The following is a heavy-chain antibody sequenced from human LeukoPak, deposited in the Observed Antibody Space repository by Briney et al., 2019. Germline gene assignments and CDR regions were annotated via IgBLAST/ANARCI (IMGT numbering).Heavy chain of an antibody. V-gene: IGHV3-7*01. CDR2: IKQDGSDI. CDR1: GFMFGDYW. CDR3: ARGEEKATITGLDS. Sequence: GGSLRLSCAASGFMFGDYWMSWVRQAPEKGLEWVGMIKQDGSDIRYADSVKGRFTISRDNAKNSLYLQMDSLRAEDTAVYFCARGEEKATITGLDSWGQGTLVTVSS. J-gene: IGHJ4*02. D-gene: IGHD5-24*01.